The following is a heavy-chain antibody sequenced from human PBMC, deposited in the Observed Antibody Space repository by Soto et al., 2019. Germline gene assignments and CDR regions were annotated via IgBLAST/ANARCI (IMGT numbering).Heavy chain of an antibody. CDR1: GFTVSSNY. J-gene: IGHJ6*03. CDR2: IYSGGST. Sequence: GGSLRLSCAASGFTVSSNYMSWVRQAPGKGLEWVSVIYSGGSTYYADSVKGRFTISRHNSKNTLYLQMNSLRAEETAMYYCARGIAGIAVAGNYYYYYYMDVWGKGTTVTVSS. V-gene: IGHV3-53*04. CDR3: ARGIAGIAVAGNYYYYYYMDV. D-gene: IGHD6-19*01.